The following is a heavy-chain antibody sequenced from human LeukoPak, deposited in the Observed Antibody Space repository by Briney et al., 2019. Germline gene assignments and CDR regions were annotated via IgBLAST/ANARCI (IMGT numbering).Heavy chain of an antibody. V-gene: IGHV4-34*01. CDR2: INHSGST. CDR1: GGSFSGCY. D-gene: IGHD6-13*01. Sequence: SETLSLTCAVYGGSFSGCYWSWIRQPPGKGLEWIGEINHSGSTNYNPSLKSRVTISVDTSKNQFSLKLSSVTAADTAVYYCARVPPIAPIDYWGQGTLVTVSS. CDR3: ARVPPIAPIDY. J-gene: IGHJ4*02.